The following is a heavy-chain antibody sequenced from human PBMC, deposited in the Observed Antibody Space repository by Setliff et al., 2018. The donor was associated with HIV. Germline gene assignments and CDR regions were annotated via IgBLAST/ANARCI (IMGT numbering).Heavy chain of an antibody. V-gene: IGHV4-59*11. Sequence: KTSETLSLTCTVSGGSIRSHYWSWIREPPGKGLEWIGSIYYSGSTYYNPSLKSRVTISVDTSKNQLSLKLSSVTAADTAVYYCAREIYGGNSRPFDYWGQGTLVTVSS. CDR3: AREIYGGNSRPFDY. CDR2: IYYSGST. D-gene: IGHD4-17*01. CDR1: GGSIRSHY. J-gene: IGHJ4*02.